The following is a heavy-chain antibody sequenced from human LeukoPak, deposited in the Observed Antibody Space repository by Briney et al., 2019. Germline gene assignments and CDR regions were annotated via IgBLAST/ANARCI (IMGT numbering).Heavy chain of an antibody. D-gene: IGHD3-3*01. Sequence: GASVKVSCKASGYIFTNYGLSWVRQAPGQGLEWMGWINPNSGGTNYAQKFQGGVTMTRDTSLSTAYMELSRLRSDDTAVYYCARVSVLEWLPKDYWGQGTLVSVSS. CDR3: ARVSVLEWLPKDY. V-gene: IGHV1-2*02. J-gene: IGHJ4*02. CDR1: GYIFTNYG. CDR2: INPNSGGT.